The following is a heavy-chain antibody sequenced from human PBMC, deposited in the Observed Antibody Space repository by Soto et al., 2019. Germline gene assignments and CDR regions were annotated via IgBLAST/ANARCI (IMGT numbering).Heavy chain of an antibody. V-gene: IGHV1-69*01. CDR1: GGTFSSYA. CDR3: ARVAYCSSTSCYGSFDY. Sequence: QVHLVQSGAEVKKPGSSVKVSCKASGGTFSSYAISWVRQAPGQGLEWMGGIIPIFGTANYAQKFQGRVTITADESTSTAYMELSSLRSEDTAVYYCARVAYCSSTSCYGSFDYWGQGTLVTVSS. J-gene: IGHJ4*02. D-gene: IGHD2-2*01. CDR2: IIPIFGTA.